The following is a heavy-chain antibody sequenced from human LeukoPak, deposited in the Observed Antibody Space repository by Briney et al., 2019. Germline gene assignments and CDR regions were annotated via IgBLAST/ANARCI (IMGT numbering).Heavy chain of an antibody. J-gene: IGHJ4*02. V-gene: IGHV1-18*01. CDR3: ARGVGSYGDYFDY. D-gene: IGHD1-26*01. CDR1: GYTFTSYG. CDR2: ISTYSGNT. Sequence: GASVTVSCKASGYTFTSYGISWVRQAPGQGLEWMGWISTYSGNTNYGQKLQGRVTMTRDTSTGTAYMELRSLRSDDTAVYYCARGVGSYGDYFDYWGQGTLVTVSS.